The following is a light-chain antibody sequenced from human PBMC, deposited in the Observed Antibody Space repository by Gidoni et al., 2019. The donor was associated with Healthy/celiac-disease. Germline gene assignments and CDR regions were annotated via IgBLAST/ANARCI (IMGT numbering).Light chain of an antibody. CDR2: EDT. Sequence: QSALTQPASVSGSPGQSITISCTGTSSDVGSYNLVSWYQQHPGKAPKLMIYEDTKRTPGVFSRVSGSKSGNTAALTSSGLQAEDEADYYCWSYAGSSTYVFGTGSKVTAL. CDR1: SSDVGSYNL. CDR3: WSYAGSSTYV. J-gene: IGLJ1*01. V-gene: IGLV2-23*01.